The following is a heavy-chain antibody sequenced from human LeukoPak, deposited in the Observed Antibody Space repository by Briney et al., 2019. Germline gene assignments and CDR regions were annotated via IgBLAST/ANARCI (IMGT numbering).Heavy chain of an antibody. J-gene: IGHJ5*02. Sequence: SETLSLTCTVPGGSISSYYWSWIRQPAGKGLEWIGRIYTSGSTNYDPSLKSRVTMSVDTSKNQFSLKLSSVTAADTAVYYCARVPVAAAGTYGFNWFDPWGQGTLVTVSS. CDR2: IYTSGST. D-gene: IGHD6-13*01. CDR3: ARVPVAAAGTYGFNWFDP. CDR1: GGSISSYY. V-gene: IGHV4-4*07.